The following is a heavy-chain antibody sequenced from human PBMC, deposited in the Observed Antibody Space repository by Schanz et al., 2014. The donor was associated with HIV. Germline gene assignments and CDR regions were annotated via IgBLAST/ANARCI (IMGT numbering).Heavy chain of an antibody. CDR3: VRGDTVFEY. V-gene: IGHV3-48*04. CDR1: GFTFSSYS. Sequence: EVHLVESGGDLVQPGGSLRLSCAASGFTFSSYSMNWVRQAPGKGLEWIAHISLSSGTKYNADSVKGRFTISRDNAKNSLYLQMNSLRFADTAVYYCVRGDTVFEYWGQGTLVTVS. CDR2: ISLSSGTK. J-gene: IGHJ4*02. D-gene: IGHD5-18*01.